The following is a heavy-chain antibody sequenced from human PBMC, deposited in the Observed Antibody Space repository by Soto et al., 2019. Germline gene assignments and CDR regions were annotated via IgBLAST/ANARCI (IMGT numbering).Heavy chain of an antibody. D-gene: IGHD5-12*01. CDR2: IVPIVGTT. CDR1: GGTFSSYA. Sequence: QVQLVQSGAEVRQPASSVKVSCKTSGGTFSSYAISWVRQAPGQGPEWMGGIVPIVGTTTYAQKFQGRVTITADEATSTAYMQLSRLRSDDTAVYYCVRVVAIPGYPDHWGQGTLVTVSS. J-gene: IGHJ4*02. V-gene: IGHV1-69*12. CDR3: VRVVAIPGYPDH.